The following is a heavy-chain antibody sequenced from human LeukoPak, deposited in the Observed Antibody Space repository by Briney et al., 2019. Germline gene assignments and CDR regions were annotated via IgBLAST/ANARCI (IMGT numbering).Heavy chain of an antibody. CDR1: GFTFSSYA. Sequence: GGSLRLSCAASGFTFSSYAVSWVRQAPGKGLEWVSLISGSGDNTYYVDSVKGRFTISRDNSKNTLYLQMNSLRAEDTAVYYCAKGSSFRGQYLDYWGQGTLVTVSS. J-gene: IGHJ4*02. V-gene: IGHV3-23*01. CDR2: ISGSGDNT. CDR3: AKGSSFRGQYLDY. D-gene: IGHD6-19*01.